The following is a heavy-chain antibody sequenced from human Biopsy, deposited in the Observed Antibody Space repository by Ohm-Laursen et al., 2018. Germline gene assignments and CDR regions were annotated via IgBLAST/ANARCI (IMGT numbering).Heavy chain of an antibody. V-gene: IGHV4-59*08. CDR2: IYYRGNT. CDR1: GDSITSYF. J-gene: IGHJ4*02. CDR3: ARHSGGNDAHLGY. Sequence: SDTLSLTCTVSGDSITSYFWNWIRQAPGEGLEWIGNIYYRGNTNYSPSLKSRATISLDSSKNQFSLNLNSVTAADTAVYYCARHSGGNDAHLGYWGQGNLVTVSS. D-gene: IGHD3-16*01.